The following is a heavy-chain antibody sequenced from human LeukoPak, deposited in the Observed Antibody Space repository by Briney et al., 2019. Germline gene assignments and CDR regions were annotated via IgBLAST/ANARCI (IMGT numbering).Heavy chain of an antibody. CDR2: ISGSGGST. D-gene: IGHD1-26*01. CDR1: GFTFSNYG. V-gene: IGHV3-23*01. J-gene: IGHJ6*03. Sequence: GGSLRLSCAASGFTFSNYGMNWVRQAPGKGLEWVSGISGSGGSTYSADSVEGRFTISRDNSKNTLYLQMNSLRAEDTAVYYCARDPYSGSYGNYYYYFMDVWGKGTTVTISS. CDR3: ARDPYSGSYGNYYYYFMDV.